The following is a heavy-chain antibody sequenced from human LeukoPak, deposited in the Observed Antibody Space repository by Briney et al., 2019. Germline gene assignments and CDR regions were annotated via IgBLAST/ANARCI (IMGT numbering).Heavy chain of an antibody. CDR3: ARDCSGGSCYFSSYYYYGMDV. CDR1: GGSISSSNW. V-gene: IGHV4-4*02. D-gene: IGHD2-15*01. J-gene: IGHJ6*02. CDR2: IYHSGST. Sequence: SGTLSLTCAVSGGSISSSNWLSWVRQPPGKGLECIGEIYHSGSTNYNPSLKSRVTISVDKSKNQFSLKLSSVTAADTAVYYCARDCSGGSCYFSSYYYYGMDVWGQGTTVTVSS.